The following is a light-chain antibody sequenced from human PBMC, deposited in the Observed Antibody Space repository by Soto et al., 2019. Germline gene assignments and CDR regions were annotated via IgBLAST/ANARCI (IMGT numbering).Light chain of an antibody. Sequence: EIVMTQSPATLSVSPGERATLSCRASQSVSSNLAWYEQKPGQAPRLLISGASTRATGSPARLSRRGSETEFPLTISSLQSEDCAVYYCQQYKYWPPWTVGQGTKVEIK. CDR3: QQYKYWPPWT. J-gene: IGKJ1*01. CDR1: QSVSSN. V-gene: IGKV3-15*01. CDR2: GAS.